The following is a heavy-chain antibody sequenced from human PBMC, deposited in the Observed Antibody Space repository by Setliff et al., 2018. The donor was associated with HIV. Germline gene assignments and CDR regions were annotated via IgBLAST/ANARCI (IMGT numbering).Heavy chain of an antibody. CDR1: GGSFPAYY. J-gene: IGHJ4*02. D-gene: IGHD3-22*01. CDR2: INYDGDT. V-gene: IGHV4-34*01. CDR3: VRGWLLKSY. Sequence: PSETLSLTCAVYGGSFPAYYWNWIRQPPGKGLEWIGEINYDGDTTYNPSLKSRFTISRDNAKNSLYLQMNSLRAEDTAVYYCVRGWLLKSYWGQGTLVTVSS.